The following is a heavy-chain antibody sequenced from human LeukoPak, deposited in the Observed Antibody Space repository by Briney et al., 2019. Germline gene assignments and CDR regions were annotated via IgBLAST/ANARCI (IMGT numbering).Heavy chain of an antibody. Sequence: VASVKVSCKASGGTFSSYAISWVRQAPGQGLEWVGRILPKSGGTTYAQKFQGRVTVTRDTSIGTAYMELSRLTSDDTAVYYCARERGVGDSAFDYWGQGSLVTVSS. CDR2: ILPKSGGT. CDR1: GGTFSSYA. J-gene: IGHJ4*02. CDR3: ARERGVGDSAFDY. V-gene: IGHV1-2*06. D-gene: IGHD2-8*01.